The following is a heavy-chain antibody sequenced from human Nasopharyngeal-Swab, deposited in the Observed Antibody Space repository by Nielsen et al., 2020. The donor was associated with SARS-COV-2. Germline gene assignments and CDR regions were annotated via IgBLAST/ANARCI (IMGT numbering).Heavy chain of an antibody. CDR3: ARDRGYSGYIIDY. J-gene: IGHJ4*02. Sequence: GESLKISCAASGFTFSDYYMSWIRQAPGKGLEWVSYISSSGSTIYYADSVKGRFTISRDNAKNSLYLQMNSLRADDTAVYYCARDRGYSGYIIDYWGQGTLVTVSS. D-gene: IGHD5-12*01. V-gene: IGHV3-11*04. CDR1: GFTFSDYY. CDR2: ISSSGSTI.